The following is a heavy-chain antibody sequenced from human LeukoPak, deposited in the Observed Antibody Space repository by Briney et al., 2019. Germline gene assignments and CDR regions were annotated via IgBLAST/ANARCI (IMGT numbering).Heavy chain of an antibody. J-gene: IGHJ4*02. CDR3: TTDNYGDYLFDY. CDR1: GFTFSSAW. Sequence: GGSLRLSCAASGFTFSSAWMSWVSQAPGKGLEWVGRIKSKTDGGTTDYAAPVKGRFTISRDDSKNTLYLQMNSLKTEDTAVYYCTTDNYGDYLFDYWGQGTLVTVSS. CDR2: IKSKTDGGTT. D-gene: IGHD4-17*01. V-gene: IGHV3-15*01.